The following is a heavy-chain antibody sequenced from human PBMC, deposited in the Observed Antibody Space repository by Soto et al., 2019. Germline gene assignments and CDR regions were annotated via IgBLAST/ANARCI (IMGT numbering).Heavy chain of an antibody. D-gene: IGHD6-13*01. CDR3: ARVPSPVGRSSDDWFDP. CDR2: ISAYNGNT. V-gene: IGHV1-18*01. J-gene: IGHJ5*02. Sequence: QVQLVQSGAEVKKPGASVKVSCKASGYTFTSYGISWVRQAPGQGLEWMGWISAYNGNTNYAQTLQGRVTMTTDTSTSTAYMELRSLRSDDTAVYYCARVPSPVGRSSDDWFDPWGQGTLVTVSS. CDR1: GYTFTSYG.